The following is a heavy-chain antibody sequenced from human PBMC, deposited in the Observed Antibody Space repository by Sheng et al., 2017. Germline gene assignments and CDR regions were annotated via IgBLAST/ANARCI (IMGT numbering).Heavy chain of an antibody. J-gene: IGHJ6*03. CDR2: ISSSGSTI. V-gene: IGHV3-11*04. CDR3: ARVSPGYCSSTSCYPDYYYYYYMDV. Sequence: QVQLVESGGGLVKPGGSLRLSCAASGFTFSDYYMSWIRQAPGKGLEWVSYISSSGSTIYYADSVKGRFTISRDNAKNSLYLQMNSLRAEDTAVYYCARVSPGYCSSTSCYPDYYYYYYMDVWGKGTTVTVSS. D-gene: IGHD2-2*01. CDR1: GFTFSDYY.